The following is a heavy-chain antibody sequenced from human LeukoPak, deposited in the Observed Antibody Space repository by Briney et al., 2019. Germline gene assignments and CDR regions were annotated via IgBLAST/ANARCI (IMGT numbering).Heavy chain of an antibody. D-gene: IGHD5-24*01. CDR1: GGTFSSYA. CDR2: IIPIFGTA. V-gene: IGHV1-69*13. J-gene: IGHJ6*02. CDR3: ARGEDGYNYDYYYYYGMDV. Sequence: GASVKVSCKASGGTFSSYAISWVRQAPGQGLEWMGGIIPIFGTANYAQKFQGRVTITADESTSTAYMELSSLRSDDTAVYYCARGEDGYNYDYYYYYGMDVWGQGTTVTVSS.